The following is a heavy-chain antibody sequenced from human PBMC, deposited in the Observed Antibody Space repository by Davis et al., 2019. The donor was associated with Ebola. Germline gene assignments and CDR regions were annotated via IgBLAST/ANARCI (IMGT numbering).Heavy chain of an antibody. CDR3: ARERGHYYGSGSYSNYFDY. CDR2: IIPIFGTA. Sequence: AASVKVSCKASGGTCSSYAISWVRQPPGQGLEWMGGIIPIFGTANYAQKLQGRVTITADESTSTAYMELSSLRSEKTAVYYCARERGHYYGSGSYSNYFDYWGQGTLVTVSS. J-gene: IGHJ4*02. D-gene: IGHD3-10*01. CDR1: GGTCSSYA. V-gene: IGHV1-69*13.